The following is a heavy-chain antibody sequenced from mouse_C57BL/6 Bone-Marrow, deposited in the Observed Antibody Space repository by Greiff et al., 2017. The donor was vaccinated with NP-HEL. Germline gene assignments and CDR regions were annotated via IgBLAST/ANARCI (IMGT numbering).Heavy chain of an antibody. D-gene: IGHD2-3*01. CDR3: ARPLQDGYYVFAY. J-gene: IGHJ3*01. CDR2: ISNGGGST. V-gene: IGHV5-12*01. Sequence: EVQLQQSGGGLVQPGGSLKLSCAASGFTFSDYYMYWVRQTPEKRLEWVAYISNGGGSTYYPDTVKGRFTISRDNAKNTLYLQMSRLKSEDTAMYYCARPLQDGYYVFAYWGQGTLVTVSA. CDR1: GFTFSDYY.